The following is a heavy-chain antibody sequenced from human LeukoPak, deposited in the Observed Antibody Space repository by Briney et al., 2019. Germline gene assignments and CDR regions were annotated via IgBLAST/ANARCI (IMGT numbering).Heavy chain of an antibody. CDR2: IIPIFGTA. D-gene: IGHD2-2*01. V-gene: IGHV1-69*13. CDR1: GGAFSSYA. J-gene: IGHJ4*02. CDR3: ARVDTNKIPAAHTYFDY. Sequence: SVKASCKASGGAFSSYAISWVRQAPGQRLEGMGGIIPIFGTANYGQKFQGRVTITAAESTSTAYMELSSLRSEDTAVYYCARVDTNKIPAAHTYFDYWGQGTLVTVSS.